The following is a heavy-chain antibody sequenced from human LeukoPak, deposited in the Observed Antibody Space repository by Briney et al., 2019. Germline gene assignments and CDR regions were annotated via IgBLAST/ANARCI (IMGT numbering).Heavy chain of an antibody. V-gene: IGHV4-59*01. CDR2: IYYSGST. CDR1: GGSISSYY. Sequence: SETLSLTCTVSGGSISSYYWSWIRQPPGKGLEWIGYIYYSGSTNYNPSLKSRVTISVDTSKNQFSLKLSSVTAADTAVYYCAGITMIVGLYGMDVWGQGTTVTVSS. CDR3: AGITMIVGLYGMDV. D-gene: IGHD3-22*01. J-gene: IGHJ6*02.